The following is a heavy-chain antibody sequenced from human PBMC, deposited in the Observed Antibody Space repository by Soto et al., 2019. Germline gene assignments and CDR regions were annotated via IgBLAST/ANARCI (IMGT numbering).Heavy chain of an antibody. J-gene: IGHJ4*02. CDR3: ARDLSYWSLLIDH. CDR1: GFSLSRYG. V-gene: IGHV3-33*01. CDR2: LWSNGITR. D-gene: IGHD2-8*02. Sequence: PVGSRRLSCTASGFSLSRYGLHWIRQAPGKGLEWVAGLWSNGITRSYADSVKGRFTISRDTSENMLYLQMNSLGAEDTAVYYCARDLSYWSLLIDHWGQGTLVTVSS.